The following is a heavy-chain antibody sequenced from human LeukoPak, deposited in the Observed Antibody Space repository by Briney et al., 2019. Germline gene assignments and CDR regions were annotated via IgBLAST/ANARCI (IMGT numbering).Heavy chain of an antibody. V-gene: IGHV3-30*02. Sequence: PGGSLRLSCAASGFTFSSYGMHWVRQAPGKGLEWVAFIRYDGSNKYYADSVKGRFTISRDNAKNSLYLQMNSLRAEDTAVYYCARDWVTTTGLKYYYYMDVWGKGTTVTVSS. J-gene: IGHJ6*03. CDR1: GFTFSSYG. CDR3: ARDWVTTTGLKYYYYMDV. D-gene: IGHD1-1*01. CDR2: IRYDGSNK.